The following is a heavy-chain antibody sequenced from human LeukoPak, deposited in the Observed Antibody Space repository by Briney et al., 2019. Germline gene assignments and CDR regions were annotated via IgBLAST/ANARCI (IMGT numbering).Heavy chain of an antibody. V-gene: IGHV3-21*01. Sequence: PGGSLRLSCAASGFTFSSYNMNWVRLAPGKGLEWVSSISSSSAYIYYADSVRGRFTISRDNAKNSLYLQMNSLRAEDTTVYYCSELGITMIGGVWGKGTTVTISS. J-gene: IGHJ6*04. D-gene: IGHD3-10*02. CDR2: ISSSSAYI. CDR1: GFTFSSYN. CDR3: SELGITMIGGV.